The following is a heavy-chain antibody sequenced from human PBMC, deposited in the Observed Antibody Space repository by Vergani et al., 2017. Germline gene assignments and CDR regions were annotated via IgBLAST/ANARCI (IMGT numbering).Heavy chain of an antibody. J-gene: IGHJ4*02. D-gene: IGHD4-17*01. V-gene: IGHV5-51*01. CDR1: GYSFTSYW. Sequence: EVQLVPSGAEVKTPGESLKISCKGSGYSFTSYWNGWVRQLPGKGLGWMGIIYHGDSDTRYSPSFQGQVTISADKSISTAYLQWSSLKASDTARYYCARQRGDYDVPWDYWGQGTLVTVSS. CDR3: ARQRGDYDVPWDY. CDR2: IYHGDSDT.